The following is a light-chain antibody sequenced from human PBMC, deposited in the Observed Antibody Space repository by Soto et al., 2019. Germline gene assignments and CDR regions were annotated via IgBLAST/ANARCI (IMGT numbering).Light chain of an antibody. Sequence: QSALTQPASLSGSPGQSITISCAGTSSDIGGSKYVSWYQQHPGKAPKLIIYEVTYRPSGVSARFSGSKSGNTASLTVSGLQAEDEADYYCSSSAGGYTWVFGGGTKLTVL. CDR2: EVT. V-gene: IGLV2-14*01. CDR1: SSDIGGSKY. J-gene: IGLJ3*02. CDR3: SSSAGGYTWV.